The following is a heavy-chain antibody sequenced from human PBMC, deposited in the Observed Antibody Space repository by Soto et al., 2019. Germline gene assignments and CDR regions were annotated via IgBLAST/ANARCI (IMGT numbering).Heavy chain of an antibody. CDR3: VRGVDYHDSSGYYYVEYYFDY. Sequence: GGSLRLSCAASGFTFDDYGMSWVRQAPGKGLEWVSGINWNGGSTGYADSVKGRFTISRDNAKNSLYLQMNSLRAEDTALYYCVRGVDYHDSSGYYYVEYYFDYWGQGTLVTVSS. J-gene: IGHJ4*02. D-gene: IGHD3-22*01. CDR1: GFTFDDYG. V-gene: IGHV3-20*04. CDR2: INWNGGST.